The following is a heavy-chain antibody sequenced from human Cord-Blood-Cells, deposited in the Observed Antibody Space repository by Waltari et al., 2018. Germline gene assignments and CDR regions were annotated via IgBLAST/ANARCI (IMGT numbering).Heavy chain of an antibody. CDR1: GYTFTSYG. J-gene: IGHJ4*02. CDR2: ISADNGTT. V-gene: IGHV1-18*04. Sequence: QVQLVQSGDEVKTPGASVKVSCKASGYTFTSYGICWVGQAPGQGPEWMGWISADNGTTNYAPKLQGRVTRTTDTATSTADMERRSLRSDDTAVYYCARGNGNGWEQLVSGYFDYWGQGTLVTVCS. D-gene: IGHD6-6*01. CDR3: ARGNGNGWEQLVSGYFDY.